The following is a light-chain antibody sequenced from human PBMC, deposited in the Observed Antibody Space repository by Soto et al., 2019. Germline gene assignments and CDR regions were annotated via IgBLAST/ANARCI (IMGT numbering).Light chain of an antibody. Sequence: QSALTQPPSASGSPGQSVTISCTGTSSDVGGYKYVSWYQQYPGKAPKLMIYEVSKRPSGVPDRFSGSKSGNTASLTVSGLQAEDEADYYCSSHAGGPWGFGGGTKVTVL. CDR2: EVS. CDR3: SSHAGGPWG. CDR1: SSDVGGYKY. V-gene: IGLV2-8*01. J-gene: IGLJ3*02.